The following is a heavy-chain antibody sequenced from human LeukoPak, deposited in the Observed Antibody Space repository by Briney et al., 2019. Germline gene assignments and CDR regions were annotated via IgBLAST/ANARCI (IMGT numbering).Heavy chain of an antibody. V-gene: IGHV4-30-4*01. CDR2: IYYSGST. J-gene: IGHJ4*02. Sequence: SETLSLTCTVSGGSISSGDYYWSWIRQPPGKGLEWIGYIYYSGSTYYNPSLKSRVTISVNTSKNQFSLKVSSVTAADTAVYYCARARVPGSYSPKGPFDYWGQGTLVTVSS. CDR1: GGSISSGDYY. CDR3: ARARVPGSYSPKGPFDY. D-gene: IGHD1-26*01.